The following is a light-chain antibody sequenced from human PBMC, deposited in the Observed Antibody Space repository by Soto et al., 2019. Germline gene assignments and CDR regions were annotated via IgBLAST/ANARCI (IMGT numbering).Light chain of an antibody. CDR1: QGISRA. CDR2: CDS. V-gene: IGKV1-13*02. CDR3: QQFDSQPFT. Sequence: GDRVTITCRASQGISRALAWYQQKPGTAPQVVVYCDSSIEHVVPSRFSGNGSGPDFTLTISSLQPEDCATYYCQQFDSQPFTFGPGTKVDFK. J-gene: IGKJ3*01.